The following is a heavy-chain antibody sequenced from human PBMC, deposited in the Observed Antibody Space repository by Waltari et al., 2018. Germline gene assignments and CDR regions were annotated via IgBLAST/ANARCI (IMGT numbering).Heavy chain of an antibody. D-gene: IGHD3-10*01. V-gene: IGHV1-69-2*01. CDR2: CDPKDGET. Sequence: EVQLVQSGAEVKKPGATVKISCKASGYTFTDYYMHWVQQAPGKGLEWMGRCDPKDGETIYAEKCQGRVSRTADTSTDTAYMELSSLRSEDTAVYYCATLNDYYGSGSYYTSNDYWGQGTLVTVSS. CDR1: GYTFTDYY. J-gene: IGHJ4*02. CDR3: ATLNDYYGSGSYYTSNDY.